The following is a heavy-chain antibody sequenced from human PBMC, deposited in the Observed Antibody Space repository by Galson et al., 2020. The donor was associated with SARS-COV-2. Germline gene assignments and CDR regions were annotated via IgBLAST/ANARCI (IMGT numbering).Heavy chain of an antibody. CDR3: ARTDDYWSDYNTNSLDL. Sequence: GESLKISCKGSGYRFSNYWIAWVRQLPGKGLEWMGNFYPGDSDIRYSPSFQGQVTISVDKSINTAYLQWSSLQASDTAMYYCARTDDYWSDYNTNSLDLWGQGTMVTVAS. CDR1: GYRFSNYW. J-gene: IGHJ3*01. D-gene: IGHD3-3*01. V-gene: IGHV5-51*01. CDR2: FYPGDSDI.